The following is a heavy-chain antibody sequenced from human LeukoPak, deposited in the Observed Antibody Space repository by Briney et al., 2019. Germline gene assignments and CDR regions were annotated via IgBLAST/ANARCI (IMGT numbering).Heavy chain of an antibody. V-gene: IGHV4-59*01. J-gene: IGHJ4*02. CDR2: IYYSGST. CDR1: GGSISSYY. Sequence: SETLSLTCTVSGGSISSYYWSWIRQPPGKGLEWIGYIYYSGSTNYNPSLKSRVTISVDTSKNQFSLKLSSVTAADTAVYYCARAYCSGGSCYPSYWGQGTLVTVSS. CDR3: ARAYCSGGSCYPSY. D-gene: IGHD2-15*01.